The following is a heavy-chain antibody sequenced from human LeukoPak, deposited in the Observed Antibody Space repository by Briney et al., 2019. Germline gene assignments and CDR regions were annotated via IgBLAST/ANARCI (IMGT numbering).Heavy chain of an antibody. V-gene: IGHV3-33*06. Sequence: GGSLRLSRAASGFTYSHYGMHWVRQAPGQGREWVAVIWSDGTEKYYGDAVKGRFTISRDNSRNTLYLQMNSLRGEDTAVYYCAKDAQRGFDYSNSLEKWGQGTLVTVSS. CDR3: AKDAQRGFDYSNSLEK. CDR1: GFTYSHYG. D-gene: IGHD4-11*01. J-gene: IGHJ4*02. CDR2: IWSDGTEK.